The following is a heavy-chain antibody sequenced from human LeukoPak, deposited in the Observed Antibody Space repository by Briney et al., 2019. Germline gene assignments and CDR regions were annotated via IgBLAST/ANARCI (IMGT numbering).Heavy chain of an antibody. CDR3: AREGGRGYSGYDSDY. Sequence: SETLSLTCAVYGGSFSGYYWSWIRQPPGKGLEWIGEINHSGSTNYNPSLKSRVTISVDTSKNQFSLKLSSVTAADTAVYYCAREGGRGYSGYDSDYWGQGTLVTVSS. CDR2: INHSGST. CDR1: GGSFSGYY. V-gene: IGHV4-34*01. J-gene: IGHJ4*02. D-gene: IGHD5-12*01.